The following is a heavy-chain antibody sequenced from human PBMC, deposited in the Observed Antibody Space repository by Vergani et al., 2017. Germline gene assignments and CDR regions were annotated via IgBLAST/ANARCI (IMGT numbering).Heavy chain of an antibody. CDR3: ARGGLVVPAAISAFDI. D-gene: IGHD2-2*02. V-gene: IGHV1-46*01. J-gene: IGHJ3*02. Sequence: QVQLVQSEAEVKKPGASVKVSCKASGYTFTSYYMHWVRQAPGQGLEWMGIINPSGGSTSYAQKFQGRVTMTRDTSTSTVYMELSSLRSEDTAVYYCARGGLVVPAAISAFDIWGQGTMVTVSS. CDR2: INPSGGST. CDR1: GYTFTSYY.